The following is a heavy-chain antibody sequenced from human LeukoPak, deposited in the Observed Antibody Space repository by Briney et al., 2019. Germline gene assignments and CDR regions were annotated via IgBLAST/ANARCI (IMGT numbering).Heavy chain of an antibody. V-gene: IGHV3-7*03. CDR1: GFTFSRHW. CDR3: ATPLDYYDSSGYHQGGD. Sequence: GGSLRLSCAASGFTFSRHWMTWVRQAPGKGLEWVANIKEDGTNKNYVDSVKGRFTISRDNAKNSLYLQMNSLRAEDTAVYYCATPLDYYDSSGYHQGGDWGQGTLVTVSS. D-gene: IGHD3-22*01. CDR2: IKEDGTNK. J-gene: IGHJ4*02.